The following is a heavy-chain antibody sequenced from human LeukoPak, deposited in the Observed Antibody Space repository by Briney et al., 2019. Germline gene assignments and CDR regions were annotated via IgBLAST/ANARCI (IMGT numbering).Heavy chain of an antibody. D-gene: IGHD1-26*01. Sequence: GGSLRLSCAASGFIFDDYAMNWVRQAPGKGLEWVSYISGSGNTIYYTDSVKGRFTISRDNAKNSLYLQMNSLRDEDTAVFYCARPQWGSPSDPFDIWGQGTMVTVSS. V-gene: IGHV3-48*02. CDR2: ISGSGNTI. CDR3: ARPQWGSPSDPFDI. CDR1: GFIFDDYA. J-gene: IGHJ3*02.